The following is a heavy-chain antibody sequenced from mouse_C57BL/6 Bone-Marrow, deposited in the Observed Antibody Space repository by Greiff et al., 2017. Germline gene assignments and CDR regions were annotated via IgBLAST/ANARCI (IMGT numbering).Heavy chain of an antibody. D-gene: IGHD3-1*01. CDR1: GYAFTNYL. CDR2: INPGSGGT. J-gene: IGHJ1*03. Sequence: QVQLQQSGAELVRPGTSVKVSCKASGYAFTNYLIEWVKQRPGQGLEWIGVINPGSGGTNYNEKFKGKATLTADKSSSTAYMQLSSLTSEDSAVYFCARSGYFDFDVWGTGTTVTVSS. V-gene: IGHV1-54*01. CDR3: ARSGYFDFDV.